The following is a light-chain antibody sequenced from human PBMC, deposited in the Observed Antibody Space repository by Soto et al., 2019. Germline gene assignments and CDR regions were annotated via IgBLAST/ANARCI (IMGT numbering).Light chain of an antibody. Sequence: QSVLTQPPSVSGAPGQRVTISCTGSSSNIGAGYDVQWYQQLPGAAPRLLIFGNTNRPSGVPDRFSGSRSGTSASLAISGLQAEDEADYYCQSYDICLRVSVVFGGGTKLTVL. CDR1: SSNIGAGYD. V-gene: IGLV1-40*01. CDR3: QSYDICLRVSVV. J-gene: IGLJ2*01. CDR2: GNT.